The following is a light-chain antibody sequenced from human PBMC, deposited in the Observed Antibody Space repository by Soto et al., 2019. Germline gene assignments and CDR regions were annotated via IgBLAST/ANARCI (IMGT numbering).Light chain of an antibody. Sequence: EIVLTRSPATLSLSPGERATLSCRASQGVSSYLAWYQQKPGQAPRLLIYDASNRATGIPARFSGSGPGTDFTLTISSLEPEDFAVYYCQQRSNWPTFGGGTKVEIK. V-gene: IGKV3D-11*01. CDR1: QGVSSY. CDR2: DAS. CDR3: QQRSNWPT. J-gene: IGKJ4*01.